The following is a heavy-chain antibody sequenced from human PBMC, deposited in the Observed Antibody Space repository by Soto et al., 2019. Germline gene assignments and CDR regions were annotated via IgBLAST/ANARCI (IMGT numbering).Heavy chain of an antibody. D-gene: IGHD5-12*01. CDR1: GFTFSNYG. V-gene: IGHV3-33*01. CDR3: ARHQSGYNDY. J-gene: IGHJ4*02. CDR2: IWYDGNNK. Sequence: QVQLVESGGGVVQPGRSLRLSCAASGFTFSNYGMRWVRQAPGKGLEWLAIIWYDGNNKYYADSVKGRFTISRDNSKNMLYLQMNSLRAEDTAVYHCARHQSGYNDYWGQGTLVTVSS.